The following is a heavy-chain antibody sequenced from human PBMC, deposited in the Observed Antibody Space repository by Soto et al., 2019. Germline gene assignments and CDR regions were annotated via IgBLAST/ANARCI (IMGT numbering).Heavy chain of an antibody. J-gene: IGHJ4*02. Sequence: ASVKVSCKASGYTFTSYYMHWVRQAPGQGLEWMGIINPSGGSTSYAQKFQGRVTMTRDTSTSTVYMELSSLRSEDTAVYYCARDLRQWLVQGPRYYFDYWGQGTLVTVSS. CDR3: ARDLRQWLVQGPRYYFDY. V-gene: IGHV1-46*01. CDR1: GYTFTSYY. CDR2: INPSGGST. D-gene: IGHD6-19*01.